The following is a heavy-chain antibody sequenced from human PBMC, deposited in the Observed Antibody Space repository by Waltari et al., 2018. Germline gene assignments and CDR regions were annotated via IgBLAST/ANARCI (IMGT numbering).Heavy chain of an antibody. J-gene: IGHJ4*02. Sequence: EVQLVEGGGGLGQPGGSLRLSCAAAGVTCSSYWRHGVRQAPGKGLVWVSRITTDGSSTSYADSVKGRFTISRDNAKNTLYLQMNSLRAEDTAVYYCARDRQNSVPSWGQGTLVTVSS. V-gene: IGHV3-74*01. CDR1: GVTCSSYW. CDR3: ARDRQNSVPS. D-gene: IGHD1-1*01. CDR2: ITTDGSST.